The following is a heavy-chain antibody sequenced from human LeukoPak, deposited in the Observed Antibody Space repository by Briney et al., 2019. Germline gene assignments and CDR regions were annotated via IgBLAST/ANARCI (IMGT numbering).Heavy chain of an antibody. CDR3: AKVLGSSSWYSLGS. J-gene: IGHJ5*02. CDR2: ISGGGSST. V-gene: IGHV3-43*02. Sequence: PGGSLRLSCAASGFTFDNYAMHWVRQAPGKGLEWVSLISGGGSSTSYADSVKGRFTISRDNNKGSLYLQMNSLTTEDTALYYCAKVLGSSSWYSLGSWGQGTLVTVSS. D-gene: IGHD6-13*01. CDR1: GFTFDNYA.